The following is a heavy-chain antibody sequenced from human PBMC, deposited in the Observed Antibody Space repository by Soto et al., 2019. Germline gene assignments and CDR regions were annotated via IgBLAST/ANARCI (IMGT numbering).Heavy chain of an antibody. Sequence: EVQILESGGGLVQPGGSLRLSCAASGFTFSSYALYWVRQAPGKGLAWVSGISDSGTGTYYADSVKGRFTISRDNSKNTVYLQMKSLRAEDTAVYYCAKDHTVVIRDAFDIWGQGTMVNVSS. D-gene: IGHD3-22*01. V-gene: IGHV3-23*01. J-gene: IGHJ3*02. CDR2: ISDSGTGT. CDR3: AKDHTVVIRDAFDI. CDR1: GFTFSSYA.